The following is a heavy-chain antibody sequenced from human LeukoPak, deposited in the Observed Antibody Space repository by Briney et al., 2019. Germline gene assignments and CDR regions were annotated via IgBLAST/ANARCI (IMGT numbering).Heavy chain of an antibody. CDR1: GFTFSGYP. V-gene: IGHV3-30-3*02. CDR3: AKRSGSYYVDY. D-gene: IGHD1-26*01. CDR2: ISYDGSNK. J-gene: IGHJ4*02. Sequence: GGSLRLSCAASGFTFSGYPIHWVRQAPGKGLEWVAVISYDGSNKYYADSVKGRFTISRDNSKNTLYLQMNSLRAEDTAVYYCAKRSGSYYVDYWGQGTLVTVSS.